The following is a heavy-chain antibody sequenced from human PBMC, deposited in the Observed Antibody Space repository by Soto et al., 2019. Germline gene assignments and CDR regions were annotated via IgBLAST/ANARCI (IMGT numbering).Heavy chain of an antibody. D-gene: IGHD5-18*01. CDR2: IYSGGST. Sequence: GGSLRLSCAASGFTVSSNYMSWVRQAPGKGLEWVSVIYSGGSTYYADSVKGRFTISRDNSKNTLYLQMNSLRAEDTAVYYCARGGIAMEPYYYGMDVWGQGTTVTVSS. CDR3: ARGGIAMEPYYYGMDV. J-gene: IGHJ6*02. CDR1: GFTVSSNY. V-gene: IGHV3-53*01.